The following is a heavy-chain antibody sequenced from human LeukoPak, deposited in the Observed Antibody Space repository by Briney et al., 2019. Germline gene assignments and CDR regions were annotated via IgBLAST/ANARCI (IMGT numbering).Heavy chain of an antibody. D-gene: IGHD2-2*01. J-gene: IGHJ4*02. Sequence: GGSLRLSCAASGFTFSSYAMSWVRQAPGKGLEWVSAISGSGGSTYYVDSVKGRFTISRDNSKNTLYLQMNSLRAEDTAVYYCAKIGLGVVVPAAVFDYWGQGTLVTVSS. CDR1: GFTFSSYA. CDR2: ISGSGGST. V-gene: IGHV3-23*01. CDR3: AKIGLGVVVPAAVFDY.